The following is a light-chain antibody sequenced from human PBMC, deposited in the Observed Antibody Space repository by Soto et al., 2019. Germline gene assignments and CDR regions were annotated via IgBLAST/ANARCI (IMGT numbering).Light chain of an antibody. CDR2: DAY. CDR3: QPYSIWPKST. V-gene: IGKV3-15*01. CDR1: QGVSSN. J-gene: IGKJ5*01. Sequence: IVLTQSAATLSWSPGERATLSGRASQGVSSNVAWYQQTPGQAPRLLIYDAYTRATGIPARFSGSGSGTEFTLTISSLQSEDLAVYYCQPYSIWPKSTLGQGKRLEIK.